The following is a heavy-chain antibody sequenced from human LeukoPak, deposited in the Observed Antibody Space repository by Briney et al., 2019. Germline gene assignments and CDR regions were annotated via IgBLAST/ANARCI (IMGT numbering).Heavy chain of an antibody. J-gene: IGHJ6*03. CDR3: AKGGGYEAQYYYYYLDV. V-gene: IGHV3-23*01. D-gene: IGHD5-12*01. CDR1: GITFSSYA. Sequence: GGSLRLYCAASGITFSSYAMSWVRQAPGKGLEWVSASSGSGGSTYYADCVKGRFTISRDNSKNTLYLQMKSLRAEDTAVYYCAKGGGYEAQYYYYYLDVWGKGTTVTISS. CDR2: SSGSGGST.